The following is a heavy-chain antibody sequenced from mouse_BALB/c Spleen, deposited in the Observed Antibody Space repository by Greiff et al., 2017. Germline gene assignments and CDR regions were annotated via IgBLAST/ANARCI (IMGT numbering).Heavy chain of an antibody. J-gene: IGHJ3*01. V-gene: IGHV5-17*02. CDR2: ISSGSSTI. D-gene: IGHD1-2*01. CDR1: GFTFSSFG. Sequence: EVQGVESGGGLVQPGGSRKLSCAASGFTFSSFGMHWVRQAPEKGLEWVAYISSGSSTIYYADTVKGRFTISRDNPKNTLFLQMTSLRSEDTAMYYCARSVYYGYVGFAYWGQGTLVTVSA. CDR3: ARSVYYGYVGFAY.